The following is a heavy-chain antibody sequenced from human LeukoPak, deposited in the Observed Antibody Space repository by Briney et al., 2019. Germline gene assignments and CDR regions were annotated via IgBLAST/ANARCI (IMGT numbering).Heavy chain of an antibody. V-gene: IGHV3-73*01. CDR1: GFTFSGSA. CDR2: IRSKINSYAT. CDR3: TSDIVVVAAATEPAFDI. D-gene: IGHD2-15*01. J-gene: IGHJ3*02. Sequence: GGSLRLSCAASGFTFSGSAMHWVRQASGKGLEWVGRIRSKINSYATAYAASVKGRFTISRDDSKNTVYLQMNSPKTEDTAVYYCTSDIVVVAAATEPAFDIWGQGTMVTVSS.